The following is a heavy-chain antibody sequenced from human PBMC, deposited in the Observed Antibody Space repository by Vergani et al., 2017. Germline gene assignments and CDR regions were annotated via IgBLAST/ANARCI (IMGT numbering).Heavy chain of an antibody. V-gene: IGHV1-18*04. CDR2: ISAYNGNT. J-gene: IGHJ4*02. D-gene: IGHD3-10*01. CDR3: ARAPVWFGETLKSLDY. Sequence: QVQLVQSGAEVKKPGASVKVSCKASGYTFTSYGISWVRQAPGQGLEWMGWISAYNGNTNSAQKLQGRVTMTTDTSTSTDYMELRSLRSDDTAVYYCARAPVWFGETLKSLDYWGQGTLVTVSS. CDR1: GYTFTSYG.